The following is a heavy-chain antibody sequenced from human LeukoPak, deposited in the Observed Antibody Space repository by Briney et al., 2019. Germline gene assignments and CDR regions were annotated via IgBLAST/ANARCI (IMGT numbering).Heavy chain of an antibody. Sequence: GGSLRLSCAASGFTFSSYNMNWVRQAPGKGLEWVSCISDSSNYIYYADSVRGRFTISRDNAKNSLYLQMNSLRAEDTAVYYCARDPGCSSTSCKNDAFDIWGQGTMVTVSS. J-gene: IGHJ3*02. CDR2: ISDSSNYI. CDR3: ARDPGCSSTSCKNDAFDI. CDR1: GFTFSSYN. V-gene: IGHV3-21*01. D-gene: IGHD2-2*01.